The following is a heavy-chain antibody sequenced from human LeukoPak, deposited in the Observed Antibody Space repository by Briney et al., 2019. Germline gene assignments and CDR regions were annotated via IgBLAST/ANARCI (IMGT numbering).Heavy chain of an antibody. Sequence: SVKVSCKASGGTLSSYAISWVRQAPGQGLEWMGGIIPNFGTANYAQKFQGRVTITADESTSTAYMELSSLRSEDTAVYYCTRGRIQGIVEKMGDALDSWGQGTIVTVSS. V-gene: IGHV1-69*13. CDR1: GGTLSSYA. CDR2: IIPNFGTA. D-gene: IGHD1-26*01. CDR3: TRGRIQGIVEKMGDALDS. J-gene: IGHJ3*02.